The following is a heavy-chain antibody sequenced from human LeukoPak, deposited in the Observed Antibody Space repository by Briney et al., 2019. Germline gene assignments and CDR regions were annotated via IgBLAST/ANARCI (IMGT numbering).Heavy chain of an antibody. V-gene: IGHV3-30*03. CDR3: ARDWARGNSYYVDY. CDR2: ISNDGTNK. D-gene: IGHD4-23*01. Sequence: GGSLRLSCEASGFSFSDYGMHWVRQAPGKGLECVALISNDGTNKFYVDPVKGRFTISRDNSMNTLYLQMDSLRTEDTAVYYCARDWARGNSYYVDYWGQGTLVTVSS. J-gene: IGHJ4*02. CDR1: GFSFSDYG.